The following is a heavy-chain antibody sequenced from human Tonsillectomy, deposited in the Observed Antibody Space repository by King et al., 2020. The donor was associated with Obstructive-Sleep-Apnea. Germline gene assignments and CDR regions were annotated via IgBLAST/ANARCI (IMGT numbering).Heavy chain of an antibody. J-gene: IGHJ4*02. Sequence: QLVQSGAEVKKPGASLKVSCKASEYTFTDYYIHWVRQAPGQGLEWMGWINPNGGGTNSAQKFQGRVTMTRDTSISPAYMDWSSLRSDDTAVYYCARGEPYSGSYSAVYYFDYWGQGTLVTVSS. V-gene: IGHV1-2*02. CDR1: EYTFTDYY. CDR2: INPNGGGT. D-gene: IGHD1-26*01. CDR3: ARGEPYSGSYSAVYYFDY.